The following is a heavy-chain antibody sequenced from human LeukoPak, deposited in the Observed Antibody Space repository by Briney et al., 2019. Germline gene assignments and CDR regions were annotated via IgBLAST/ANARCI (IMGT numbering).Heavy chain of an antibody. CDR1: GFTFSSYG. J-gene: IGHJ4*02. D-gene: IGHD6-6*01. Sequence: GGSLRLSCAASGFTFSSYGMNWVRQAPGEGLEWVSSVSGGGGNTYYADSVKGRFTISRDNSKNTLYLQMSSLRAEDTAVYYCAKDRPTNSRAFDYWGQGNLVTVSS. CDR3: AKDRPTNSRAFDY. CDR2: VSGGGGNT. V-gene: IGHV3-23*01.